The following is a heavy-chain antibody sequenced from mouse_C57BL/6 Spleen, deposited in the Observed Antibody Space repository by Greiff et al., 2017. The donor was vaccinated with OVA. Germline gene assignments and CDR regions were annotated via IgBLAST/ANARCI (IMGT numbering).Heavy chain of an antibody. CDR3: ARCPGNYCYFDY. J-gene: IGHJ2*01. V-gene: IGHV1-55*01. CDR2: IYPGSGST. D-gene: IGHD2-1*01. CDR1: GYTFTSYW. Sequence: QVQLQQPGAELVKPGASVKMSCKASGYTFTSYWITWVKQRPGQGLEWIGDIYPGSGSTNYNEKFKSKATLTVDTSSSTAYMQLSSLTSEDSAVYYGARCPGNYCYFDYWGQGTTLTVSS.